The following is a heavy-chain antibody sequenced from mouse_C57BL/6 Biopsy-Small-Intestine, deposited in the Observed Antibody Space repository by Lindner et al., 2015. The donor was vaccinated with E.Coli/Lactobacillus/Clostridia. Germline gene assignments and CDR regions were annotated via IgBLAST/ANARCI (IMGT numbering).Heavy chain of an antibody. CDR2: INPSSGGT. J-gene: IGHJ2*01. V-gene: IGHV1-84*02. CDR1: GYIFTAFY. CDR3: ARDFRVGGSTYFDS. D-gene: IGHD1-1*02. Sequence: SVKVSCKASGYIFTAFYIHWVRQAPGQGLEWMGRINPSSGGTNFARKFADRLTMTRDTSISSAHMELSGLRSDDTAMYYCARDFRVGGSTYFDSWGQGTTVTVSS.